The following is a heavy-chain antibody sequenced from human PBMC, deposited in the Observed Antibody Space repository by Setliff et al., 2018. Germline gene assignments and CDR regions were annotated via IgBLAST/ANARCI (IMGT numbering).Heavy chain of an antibody. V-gene: IGHV4-61*10. CDR2: INHSGST. J-gene: IGHJ3*02. CDR3: TRGPDGYTYQGAFVI. D-gene: IGHD5-12*01. CDR1: GGSISSGSYY. Sequence: SETLSLTCTVSGGSISSGSYYWSWIRQPAGKGLEWIGEINHSGSTNYNPSLKSRVTISVDTSKNQFSLKLSSVTAADTAVYYCTRGPDGYTYQGAFVIWGQGTMVTVSS.